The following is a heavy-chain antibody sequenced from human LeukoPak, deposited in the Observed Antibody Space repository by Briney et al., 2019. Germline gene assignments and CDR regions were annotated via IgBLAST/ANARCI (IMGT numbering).Heavy chain of an antibody. CDR2: INSDGSST. CDR1: GFTFSSYW. J-gene: IGHJ3*02. Sequence: GGSLRLSCAASGFTFSSYWMHWVRQAPGKGLVWVSRINSDGSSTNYADFVKGRFTISRDNAKNTLYLQMNSLRAEDTAVYYCAREGVQAFGGAFDIWGQGTMVTVSS. D-gene: IGHD3-10*01. V-gene: IGHV3-74*01. CDR3: AREGVQAFGGAFDI.